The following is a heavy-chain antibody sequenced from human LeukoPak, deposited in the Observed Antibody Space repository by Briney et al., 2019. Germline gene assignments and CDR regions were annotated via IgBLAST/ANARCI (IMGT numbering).Heavy chain of an antibody. D-gene: IGHD2-2*01. CDR1: GGSISSYY. CDR3: ARVRLGYCSSTSCPYYFDY. Sequence: KPSETLSLTCTVSGGSISSYYWSWIRQPPGKRLEWIGYIYYSGSTNYNPSLKSRVTISVDTSKNQFSLKLSSVTAADTAVYYCARVRLGYCSSTSCPYYFDYWGQGTLVTVSS. V-gene: IGHV4-59*01. CDR2: IYYSGST. J-gene: IGHJ4*02.